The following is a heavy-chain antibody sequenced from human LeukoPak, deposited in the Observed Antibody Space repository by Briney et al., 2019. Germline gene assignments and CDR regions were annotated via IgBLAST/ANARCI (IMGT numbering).Heavy chain of an antibody. V-gene: IGHV4-39*01. CDR2: IHYGGST. J-gene: IGHJ6*03. Sequence: SETLSLTCTISGDSISSSNYYWGWIRQPPGKGLEWIGSIHYGGSTYYNPSLKSRITMSVDTSKNQFSLKLSSVTAADTAVYSCARLHTSYYYYIDVWGKGTTVTVS. CDR1: GDSISSSNYY. CDR3: ARLHTSYYYYIDV.